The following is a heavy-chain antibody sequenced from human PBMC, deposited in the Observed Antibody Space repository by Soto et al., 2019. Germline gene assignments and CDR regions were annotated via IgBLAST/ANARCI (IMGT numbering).Heavy chain of an antibody. CDR1: SGSISSYY. Sequence: PXETLSLPCTVSSGSISSYYWSWIRQPPGKGLEWIGYIYYSGSTNYNPSLKSRVTISVDTSKNQFSLKLSSVTAADTAVYYCARGLVGGDYWGQGTLVTVSS. D-gene: IGHD6-19*01. CDR3: ARGLVGGDY. J-gene: IGHJ4*02. CDR2: IYYSGST. V-gene: IGHV4-59*01.